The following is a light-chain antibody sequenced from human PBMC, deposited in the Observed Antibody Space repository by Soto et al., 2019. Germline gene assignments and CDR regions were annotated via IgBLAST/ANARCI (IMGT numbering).Light chain of an antibody. CDR2: GAS. CDR1: QSVSSSY. Sequence: EIVLTQSPVTLSLSPGERATLSCRASQSVSSSYLAWYQQKPGQAPNLLIYGASSRATSIPDKFSGSGSGTDFTLTISRLEPEDFAVYYCQQYGSSPLTFGRGTKVDIK. V-gene: IGKV3-20*01. CDR3: QQYGSSPLT. J-gene: IGKJ4*01.